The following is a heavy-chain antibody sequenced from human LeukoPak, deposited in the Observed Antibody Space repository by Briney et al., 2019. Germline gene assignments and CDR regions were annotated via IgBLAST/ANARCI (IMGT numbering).Heavy chain of an antibody. Sequence: GGSLRLSCATSGFTFSTYNMNWVRQAPGKGLEWVSSISSSSTYIYYADSVKGRFTISRDNAKNSLYLQINSLRAEDTAVYYCARTRITVTTRSWDYWGQGTLVTVSS. J-gene: IGHJ4*02. V-gene: IGHV3-21*01. CDR1: GFTFSTYN. D-gene: IGHD4-17*01. CDR3: ARTRITVTTRSWDY. CDR2: ISSSSTYI.